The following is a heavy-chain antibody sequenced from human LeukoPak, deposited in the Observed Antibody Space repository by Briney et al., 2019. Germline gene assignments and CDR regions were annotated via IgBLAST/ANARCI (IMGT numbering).Heavy chain of an antibody. CDR3: ARVPIEVVITGPDY. D-gene: IGHD3-22*01. Sequence: ASVKVSCKASGYTLTELSMHWVRQAPGKGLEWMGGFDPEDGETIYAQKFQGRVTMTTDTSTNTAYMELRSLRSDDTAVYYCARVPIEVVITGPDYWGQGTLITVSS. CDR2: FDPEDGET. J-gene: IGHJ4*02. V-gene: IGHV1-24*01. CDR1: GYTLTELS.